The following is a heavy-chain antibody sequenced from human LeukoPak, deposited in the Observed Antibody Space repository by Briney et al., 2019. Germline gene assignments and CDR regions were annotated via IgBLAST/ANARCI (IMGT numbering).Heavy chain of an antibody. Sequence: GRSLRLSCAASGFTFSSYAMHWVRQAPGKGLEWVAVISYDGSNKYYADSVKGRFTIPRDNSKNTLYLQMNSLRAEDTAVYYCARGSPSIVVVISSPFDYWGQGTLVTVSS. D-gene: IGHD3-22*01. CDR2: ISYDGSNK. CDR1: GFTFSSYA. J-gene: IGHJ4*02. CDR3: ARGSPSIVVVISSPFDY. V-gene: IGHV3-30-3*01.